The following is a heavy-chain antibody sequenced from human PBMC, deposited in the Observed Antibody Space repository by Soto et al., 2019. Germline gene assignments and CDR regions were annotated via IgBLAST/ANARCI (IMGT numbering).Heavy chain of an antibody. D-gene: IGHD2-21*02. V-gene: IGHV3-11*01. CDR3: ARDPDHIVVVTATNDAFDI. Sequence: QVQLVESGGGLVKPGGSLRLSCAASGFTFSDYYMSWIRQAPGKGLEWVSYISSSGSTIYYADSVKGRFTISRDNAKNSLYLQMNSLRAEDTAVYYCARDPDHIVVVTATNDAFDIWGQGTMVTVSS. CDR2: ISSSGSTI. J-gene: IGHJ3*02. CDR1: GFTFSDYY.